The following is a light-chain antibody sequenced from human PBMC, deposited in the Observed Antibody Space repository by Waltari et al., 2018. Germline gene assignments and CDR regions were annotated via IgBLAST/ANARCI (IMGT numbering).Light chain of an antibody. CDR2: WAS. Sequence: DIVMTQSPDSLAVSLGERATINCKSSQSVLSSLNNKNSLAWFQQKPGHPPKLIINWASTRQAGVPDRFSGSGSETDFTLAISGLQGEDVAVYYCQQYYTAPLTFGGGTMVEIK. J-gene: IGKJ4*01. CDR1: QSVLSSLNNKNS. CDR3: QQYYTAPLT. V-gene: IGKV4-1*01.